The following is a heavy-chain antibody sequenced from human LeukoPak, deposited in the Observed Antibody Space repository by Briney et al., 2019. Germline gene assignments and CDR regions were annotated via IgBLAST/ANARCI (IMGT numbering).Heavy chain of an antibody. Sequence: QTGGSLRLSCAASGFTFDDYAMYWVRQTPGKGPEWVSHISWNSATIEYADSVKGRFTISGDNAKNSLYLQMNSLRAEDTALYYCVKEVGAAVGRSSFDYWGQGTLVTVSS. CDR1: GFTFDDYA. J-gene: IGHJ4*02. CDR2: ISWNSATI. CDR3: VKEVGAAVGRSSFDY. D-gene: IGHD6-13*01. V-gene: IGHV3-9*01.